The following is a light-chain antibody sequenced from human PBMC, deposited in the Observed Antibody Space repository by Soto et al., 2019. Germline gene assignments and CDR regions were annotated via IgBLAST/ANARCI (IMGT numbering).Light chain of an antibody. J-gene: IGKJ3*01. CDR1: QSISTN. CDR3: QQYGSSPFT. V-gene: IGKV3-20*01. Sequence: EIVMTQSPATLSLSPGERATLSCRASQSISTNLAWYQQKPGQAPRLLIYGASSRATGIPDRFSGSVSGTDCTLTISRLEKEDVAVYYCQQYGSSPFTFCPGTKVDNK. CDR2: GAS.